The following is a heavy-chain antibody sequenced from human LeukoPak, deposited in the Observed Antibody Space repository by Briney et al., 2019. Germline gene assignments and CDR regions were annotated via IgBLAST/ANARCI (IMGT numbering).Heavy chain of an antibody. CDR3: AKDGFVPPPHSSSSGRPYYFDY. Sequence: PGGSLRLSCGASGFTFSSHGMSWVRLAPGKGLEWVSAISGSGGRTYYPDSVKGRFTISRDNSKNTLYLQMNSLRVEDTAVYYCAKDGFVPPPHSSSSGRPYYFDYWGQGTLVTVSS. CDR2: ISGSGGRT. V-gene: IGHV3-23*01. J-gene: IGHJ4*02. CDR1: GFTFSSHG. D-gene: IGHD6-13*01.